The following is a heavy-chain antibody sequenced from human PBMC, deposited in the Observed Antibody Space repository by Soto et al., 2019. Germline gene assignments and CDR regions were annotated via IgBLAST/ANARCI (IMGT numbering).Heavy chain of an antibody. CDR1: GDSIGTFY. V-gene: IGHV4-59*01. J-gene: IGHJ4*02. Sequence: PSETLSLTCNVSGDSIGTFYWGWMRQSPGKELEWIGYVYYTGSTNYNPSLKSRVTISVDRSKDQFSLKLTSANAADTAVYYCARGRTVRNYADDSSDYFYFFDYWGQGTQVTVSS. CDR3: ARGRTVRNYADDSSDYFYFFDY. D-gene: IGHD3-22*01. CDR2: VYYTGST.